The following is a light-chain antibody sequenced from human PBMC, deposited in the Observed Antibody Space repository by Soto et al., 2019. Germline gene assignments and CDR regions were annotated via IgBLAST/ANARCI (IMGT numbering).Light chain of an antibody. CDR2: AAS. CDR1: QGISSY. J-gene: IGKJ1*01. CDR3: QQYYSYPRT. Sequence: AIRMTQSLSSLSASTGDRVTITCRASQGISSYLAWYQQKPGKAPKLLIYAASTLQSGVPSRFSGSGSGTDFTLTISCLQSEDFATYYCQQYYSYPRTFGQGTKVDI. V-gene: IGKV1-8*01.